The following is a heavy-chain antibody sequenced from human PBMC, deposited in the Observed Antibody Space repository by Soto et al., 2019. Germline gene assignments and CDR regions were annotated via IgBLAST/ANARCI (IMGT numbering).Heavy chain of an antibody. D-gene: IGHD6-19*01. V-gene: IGHV3-30*18. CDR2: VSNDGSNK. CDR3: AKVLVTYTSGWYHPHFDY. CDR1: GFTFSSYV. Sequence: QVQLVESGGGVVQPGRSLRLSCAASGFTFSSYVMHWVRQAPGKGLEWVAVVSNDGSNKDYADYVRGRFTISRDNSKNTLYLQMNSLRAEDTAVYYCAKVLVTYTSGWYHPHFDYWGQGTLVTVSS. J-gene: IGHJ4*02.